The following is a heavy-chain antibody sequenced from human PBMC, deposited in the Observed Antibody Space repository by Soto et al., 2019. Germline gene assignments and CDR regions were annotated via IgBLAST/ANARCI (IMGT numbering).Heavy chain of an antibody. CDR1: GFTFSSYA. V-gene: IGHV3-23*01. CDR3: AKAGTAMIVEGWFDP. Sequence: EVQLLESGGGLVQPGGSLRLSCAASGFTFSSYAMSWVRQSPGKGLEWVSAISGSGGSTYYADSVKGRFTIYRDTSKNTRYQQMNSLRAEDTAVYYCAKAGTAMIVEGWFDPWGQGTLVTVSS. CDR2: ISGSGGST. J-gene: IGHJ5*02. D-gene: IGHD3-22*01.